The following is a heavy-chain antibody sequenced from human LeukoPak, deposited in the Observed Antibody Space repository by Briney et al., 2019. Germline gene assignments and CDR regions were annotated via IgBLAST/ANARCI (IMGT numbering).Heavy chain of an antibody. CDR2: ISGYNGNT. CDR3: ARDHGDFVGVRLGFDS. CDR1: GYTFTNYG. J-gene: IGHJ4*02. Sequence: ASVKVSCKASGYTFTNYGISWVRQAPGQGLELVGRISGYNGNTDYAQKVEDRVTVTADTSTAYLELRSLTSDDTAVYYCARDHGDFVGVRLGFDSWGQGTLVTVSS. V-gene: IGHV1-18*01. D-gene: IGHD4-17*01.